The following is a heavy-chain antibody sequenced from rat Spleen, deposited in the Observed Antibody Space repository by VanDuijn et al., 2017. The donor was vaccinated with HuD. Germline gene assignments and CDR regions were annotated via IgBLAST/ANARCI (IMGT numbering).Heavy chain of an antibody. CDR3: ARGGFFRY. CDR2: IIYDGSRT. D-gene: IGHD1-11*01. Sequence: VQLKESGPGLVQPSQTLSLTCTVSGFSFTSYDVHWVRQPPGKGLEWVATIIYDGSRTSYRDSVKGRFTVSRDTAQNTLYLQMNSLRSEDTATYYCARGGFFRYWGQGVMVTVSS. J-gene: IGHJ2*01. V-gene: IGHV5S10*01. CDR1: GFSFTSYD.